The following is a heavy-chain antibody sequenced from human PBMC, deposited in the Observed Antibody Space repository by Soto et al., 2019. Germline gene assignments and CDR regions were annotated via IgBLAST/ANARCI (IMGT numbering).Heavy chain of an antibody. Sequence: KASETLSLTCTVSGISITSYYWNWFRQSPGKGLEWIGQISDRGDINYNPPLESRVAISTDTSKNQVSLTLTAVNAADTAVYFCARGRHWFGPWGQGTLVTVS. CDR1: GISITSYY. CDR3: ARGRHWFGP. CDR2: ISDRGDI. J-gene: IGHJ5*02. V-gene: IGHV4-59*08.